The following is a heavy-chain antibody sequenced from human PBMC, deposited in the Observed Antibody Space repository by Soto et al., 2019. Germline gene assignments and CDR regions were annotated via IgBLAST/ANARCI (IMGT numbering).Heavy chain of an antibody. CDR2: IYPGDSDT. V-gene: IGHV5-51*01. CDR3: PRHIRNLRYYYYPMDV. Sequence: PGESLEISWQGSASTLTGQLIVCPRQLPEKGLEWMGIIYPGDSDTRYSPSFQGHVTITVDKSTSTAYLQLNTLKAADTAMGYCPRHIRNLRYYYYPMDVWGQGTAVTVS. D-gene: IGHD3-3*01. CDR1: ASTLTGQL. J-gene: IGHJ6*02.